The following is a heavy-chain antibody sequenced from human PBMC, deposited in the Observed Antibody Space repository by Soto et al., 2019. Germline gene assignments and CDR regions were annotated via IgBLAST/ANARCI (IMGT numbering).Heavy chain of an antibody. CDR3: ARQRSGSQYYALDV. Sequence: QVQLQQSGARLVKPSQTLSLTCAISGDSVSSNSGAWNWIRQSPSRGLEWLGRTYYRSKWYNDYAVSVKSRISINPDTSKTEFSLQLNSVNPEDTTVYYCARQRSGSQYYALDVWGQGTTVTVSS. CDR1: GDSVSSNSGA. V-gene: IGHV6-1*01. D-gene: IGHD3-10*01. J-gene: IGHJ6*02. CDR2: TYYRSKWYN.